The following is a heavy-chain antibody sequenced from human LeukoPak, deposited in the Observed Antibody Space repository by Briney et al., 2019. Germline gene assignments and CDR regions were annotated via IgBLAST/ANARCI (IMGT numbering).Heavy chain of an antibody. Sequence: ASVKVSCKVSGFTRTVRSMHWVRHAPGKGLEWVGGFDPKDGETVYAERFRDRVILTDDRSSNTAYMDLSSLGADDTAAYYCATGPCFATTTCRRYGNYYYFMDVWGEGTTVAV. CDR3: ATGPCFATTTCRRYGNYYYFMDV. V-gene: IGHV1-24*01. CDR1: GFTRTVRS. D-gene: IGHD1-26*01. CDR2: FDPKDGET. J-gene: IGHJ6*03.